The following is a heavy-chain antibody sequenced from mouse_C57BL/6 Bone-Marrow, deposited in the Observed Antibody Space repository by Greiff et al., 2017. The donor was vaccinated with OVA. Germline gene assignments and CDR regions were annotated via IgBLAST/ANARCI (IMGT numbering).Heavy chain of an antibody. CDR1: GFSLTSYG. CDR2: ICRGGST. D-gene: IGHD1-1*01. J-gene: IGHJ2*01. Sequence: QVQLKQSGPGLVQPSQSLSITCTVSGFSLTSYGVHWVRQSPGKGLEWLGVICRGGSTDYNAAFMSRLSITKDNSKSQVFFRMNSLQADDTAIYYCAKMDGSSFYYFDYWGKGTTLTVSS. CDR3: AKMDGSSFYYFDY. V-gene: IGHV2-5*01.